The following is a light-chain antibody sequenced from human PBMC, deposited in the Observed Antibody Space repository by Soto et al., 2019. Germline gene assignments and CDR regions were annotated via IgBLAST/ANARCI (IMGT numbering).Light chain of an antibody. V-gene: IGKV3-20*01. CDR3: QQYGNAPFT. J-gene: IGKJ3*01. CDR1: QSVSSSY. CDR2: GAS. Sequence: EIALTQSPGTLSFSPGERATLTCRASQSVSSSYLAWFQKKLGQAPRLLIYGASSRATGIPDRFSGSGSGTDFILTISRLEPEDFAVYYCQQYGNAPFTFGPGTKVDIK.